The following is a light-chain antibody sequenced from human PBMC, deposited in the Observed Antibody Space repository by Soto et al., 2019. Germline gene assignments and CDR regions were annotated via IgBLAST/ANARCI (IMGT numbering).Light chain of an antibody. J-gene: IGLJ3*02. Sequence: QSVLTQPPSVSGAPGQRVTISCTGTNSNIGADYGVQWYQQFPGTAPKLLISGNNNRPSGVSDRFSGSKSATSASLAITGLQPGDEADYYCQSYDSNLVGLVFGAGTKVTVL. CDR2: GNN. CDR1: NSNIGADYG. V-gene: IGLV1-40*01. CDR3: QSYDSNLVGLV.